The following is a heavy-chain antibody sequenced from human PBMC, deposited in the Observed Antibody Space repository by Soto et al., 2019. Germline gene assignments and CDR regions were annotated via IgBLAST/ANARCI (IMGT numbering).Heavy chain of an antibody. CDR1: GGTFSSYA. D-gene: IGHD3-16*01. CDR2: IIPILGTA. Sequence: SVKVSCKASGGTFSSYAISWVRQAPGQGLEWMGGIIPILGTANYAQKFQGRVTITADESTSTAYMELSSLRSEDTAVYYCASVLGARGYYFDYWGQGTLVTVSS. CDR3: ASVLGARGYYFDY. J-gene: IGHJ4*02. V-gene: IGHV1-69*13.